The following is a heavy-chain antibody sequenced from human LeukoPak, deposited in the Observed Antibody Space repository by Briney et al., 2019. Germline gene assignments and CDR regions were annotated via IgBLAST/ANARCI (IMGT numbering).Heavy chain of an antibody. Sequence: PGGSLRLSCAASGFTFSSYGMHWVRQAPGKGLEWVAVISYDGSNKYYADSVKGRFTISRDNSKNTLYLQMNSLRAEDTAVYYCANGDYVRLFDYWGQGTLVTVSS. CDR1: GFTFSSYG. CDR3: ANGDYVRLFDY. CDR2: ISYDGSNK. D-gene: IGHD4-17*01. V-gene: IGHV3-30*18. J-gene: IGHJ4*02.